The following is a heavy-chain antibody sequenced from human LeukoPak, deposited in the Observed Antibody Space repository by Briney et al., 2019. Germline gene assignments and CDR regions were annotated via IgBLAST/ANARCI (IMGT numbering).Heavy chain of an antibody. D-gene: IGHD1-14*01. CDR2: IYSGGST. J-gene: IGHJ4*02. Sequence: PGGSLRLSCAASGFTVSSNYMSWVRQAPGKGLEWVSVIYSGGSTYYADSVKGRFTIFRDNSKNTLYLQMNSLRAEDTAVYYCASPLAAPQPNWGQGTLVTVSS. V-gene: IGHV3-53*01. CDR3: ASPLAAPQPN. CDR1: GFTVSSNY.